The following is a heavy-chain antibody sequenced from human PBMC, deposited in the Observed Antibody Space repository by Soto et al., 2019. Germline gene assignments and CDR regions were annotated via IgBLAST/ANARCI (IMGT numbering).Heavy chain of an antibody. CDR2: INHSGST. V-gene: IGHV4-34*01. CDR1: GGSFSGYY. D-gene: IGHD6-13*01. CDR3: ATVYSSSRTHNFDY. J-gene: IGHJ4*02. Sequence: PSETLSLTCAVYGGSFSGYYWSWIRQPPGKGLEWIGEINHSGSTNYNPSLKSRVTISVDTSKNQFSLKLSSVTAADTAVYYCATVYSSSRTHNFDYWGQGTLVTVSS.